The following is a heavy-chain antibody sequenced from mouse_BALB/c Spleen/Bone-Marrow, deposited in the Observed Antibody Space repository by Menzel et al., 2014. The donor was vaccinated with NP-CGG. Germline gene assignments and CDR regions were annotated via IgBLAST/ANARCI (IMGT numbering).Heavy chain of an antibody. V-gene: IGHV1-80*01. J-gene: IGHJ2*01. CDR2: IHPGDGDT. CDR1: GYTFSNFW. Sequence: VQLQQSGAELVRPGSSVKISCKASGYTFSNFWMNWVKQRPGQGLEWIGQIHPGDGDTNNNGKFKGKATLTTDKSSSTAYMHLSSLSSEDSAVYLCARVYYGNLDYWGQGTTLTVSS. D-gene: IGHD2-1*01. CDR3: ARVYYGNLDY.